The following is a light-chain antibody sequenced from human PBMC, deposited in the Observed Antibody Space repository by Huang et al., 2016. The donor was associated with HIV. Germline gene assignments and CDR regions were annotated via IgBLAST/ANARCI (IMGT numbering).Light chain of an antibody. CDR2: GAS. CDR1: QSVKSK. J-gene: IGKJ2*01. Sequence: EIVMTQSQATLSLSPGQRATLSCRASQSVKSKLDWYQPKPGQAPRLLIYGASTRATGVPGRFSGSGSGTEFTLTISSLQSEDFAVYYCQQYSKWPPNTFGQGTKLESK. CDR3: QQYSKWPPNT. V-gene: IGKV3-15*01.